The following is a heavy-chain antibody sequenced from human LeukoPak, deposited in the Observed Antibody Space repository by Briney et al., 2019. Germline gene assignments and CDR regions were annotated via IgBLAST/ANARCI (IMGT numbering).Heavy chain of an antibody. CDR2: ISYDGSNK. J-gene: IGHJ4*02. CDR3: VKDLLGYCSSTSCYATGPFDY. V-gene: IGHV3-30*14. Sequence: SGGSLRLSCAASGFTFSSYAMHWVRQAPGKGLEWVAVISYDGSNKYYADSVQGRFTISRDDSKNTLYLQMSSLRAEDTALYYCVKDLLGYCSSTSCYATGPFDYWGQGTLVTVSS. CDR1: GFTFSSYA. D-gene: IGHD2-2*01.